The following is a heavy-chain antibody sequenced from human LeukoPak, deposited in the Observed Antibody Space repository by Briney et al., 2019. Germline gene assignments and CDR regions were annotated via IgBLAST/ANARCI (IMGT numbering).Heavy chain of an antibody. CDR1: GFTFSSNA. Sequence: GGSLRLSCATSGFTFSSNAMTWVRQAPGKGLEWVSAFRGSDGATYYADSVKGRFTISGDNSKNTLYLQMSSLRAEDTAVYYCAKLTINNGWYEDYWGQGTLVTVSS. CDR3: AKLTINNGWYEDY. D-gene: IGHD6-19*01. CDR2: FRGSDGAT. J-gene: IGHJ4*02. V-gene: IGHV3-23*01.